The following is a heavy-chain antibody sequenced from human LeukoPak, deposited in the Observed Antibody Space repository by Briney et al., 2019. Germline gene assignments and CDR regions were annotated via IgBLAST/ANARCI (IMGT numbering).Heavy chain of an antibody. CDR2: IYYSGRT. CDR3: ASVILPENYFDN. Sequence: SQTLSLTCAVSGGSFSGGDYYWSWIRQPPGMGLEWIGYIYYSGRTYYNPSLKSRLTISVDTSKKQFSLKLSSVTAADTAVYYCASVILPENYFDNWAREPWSPSPQ. V-gene: IGHV4-30-4*01. CDR1: GGSFSGGDYY. D-gene: IGHD2/OR15-2a*01. J-gene: IGHJ4*02.